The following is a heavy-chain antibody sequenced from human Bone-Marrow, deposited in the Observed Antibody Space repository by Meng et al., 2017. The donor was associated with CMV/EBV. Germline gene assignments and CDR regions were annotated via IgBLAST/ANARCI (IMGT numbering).Heavy chain of an antibody. CDR2: IKYDGSER. D-gene: IGHD6-19*01. J-gene: IGHJ4*02. CDR1: GFTFSSYA. Sequence: GESLKISCAASGFTFSSYAMSWVRQAPGKGLEWVASIKYDGSERHYVDSVQGRFTISRDNAKNTLYLEMRTLRAEDTALYYCARDHRSVWGQGTLVTVSS. CDR3: ARDHRSV. V-gene: IGHV3-7*01.